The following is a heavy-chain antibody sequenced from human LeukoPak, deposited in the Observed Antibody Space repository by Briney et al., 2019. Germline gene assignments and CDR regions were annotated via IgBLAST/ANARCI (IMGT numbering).Heavy chain of an antibody. Sequence: SQTLSLTCTVSGGSISSGSYYWSWIRQPAGKGLEWIGRIYYSGSTYYNPSLKSRVTISVDTSKNQFSLKLSSVTAADTAVYYCARSGITGTLRYMDVWGKGTTVTVSS. CDR1: GGSISSGSYY. CDR3: ARSGITGTLRYMDV. J-gene: IGHJ6*03. V-gene: IGHV4-61*02. CDR2: IYYSGST. D-gene: IGHD1-20*01.